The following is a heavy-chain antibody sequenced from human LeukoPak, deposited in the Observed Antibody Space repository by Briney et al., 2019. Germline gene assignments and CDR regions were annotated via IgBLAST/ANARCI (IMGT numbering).Heavy chain of an antibody. J-gene: IGHJ4*02. D-gene: IGHD3-10*01. CDR1: GGTFSSSA. CDR3: AREVEYYGSGSYWGVFDY. V-gene: IGHV1-69*01. CDR2: IIPIFTTA. Sequence: SVKVSCKASGGTFSSSAFGWVRQAPGQGLEWMGGIIPIFTTANYAQKFQGRVTITADESTSTAYMELSRLRSEDTAVYYCAREVEYYGSGSYWGVFDYWGQGTLVTVSS.